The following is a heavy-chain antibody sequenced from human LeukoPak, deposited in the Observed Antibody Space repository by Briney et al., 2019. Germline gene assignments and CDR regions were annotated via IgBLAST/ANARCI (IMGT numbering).Heavy chain of an antibody. J-gene: IGHJ4*02. CDR2: INHSGST. D-gene: IGHD6-6*01. CDR1: GVSFSGYY. CDR3: ARVIAARFDY. V-gene: IGHV4-34*01. Sequence: SETLCLPCAVYGVSFSGYYWSWIRQPPGKGLEWIGEINHSGSTNYNPSLKSRIIISEDTTKYQFSLKLSSVTAADTAVYYCARVIAARFDYWGQGTLVTVSS.